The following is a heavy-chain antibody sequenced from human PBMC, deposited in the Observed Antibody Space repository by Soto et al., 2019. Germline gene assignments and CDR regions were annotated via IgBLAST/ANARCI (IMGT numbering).Heavy chain of an antibody. CDR2: ISYDGSNK. V-gene: IGHV3-30-3*01. CDR3: AREFSDAFDI. Sequence: LRLSCAASGFTFSSYAMHWVRQAPGKGLEWVAVISYDGSNKYYADSVKGRFTISRDNSKNTLYLQMNSLRAEDTAVYHCAREFSDAFDIWGQGTMVTVSS. J-gene: IGHJ3*02. D-gene: IGHD3-3*01. CDR1: GFTFSSYA.